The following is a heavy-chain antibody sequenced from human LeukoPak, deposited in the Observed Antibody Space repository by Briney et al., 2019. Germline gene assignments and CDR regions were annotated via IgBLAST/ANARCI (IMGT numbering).Heavy chain of an antibody. J-gene: IGHJ4*02. CDR1: GFTFTTYG. CDR3: ARDYLYAFDY. CDR2: ISSGSSYI. V-gene: IGHV3-21*01. D-gene: IGHD2-2*01. Sequence: GGSLRLSCAASGFTFTTYGMNWVRQAPGKGPEWVSSISSGSSYIYYADSLKGRFTISRDDAKNSLYLQMNSLRAEDTAVYFCARDYLYAFDYWGQGTLVT.